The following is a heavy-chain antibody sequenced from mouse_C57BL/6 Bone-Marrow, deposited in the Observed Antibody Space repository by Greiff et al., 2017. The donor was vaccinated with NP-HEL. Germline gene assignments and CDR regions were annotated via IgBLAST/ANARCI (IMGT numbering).Heavy chain of an antibody. Sequence: VQLQQSGAELVKPGASVKISCKASGYAFSSYWMNWVKQRPGKGLEWIGQIYPGDGDTNYNGKFKGKATLTADKSSSTAYKQLSSLTSEDSAVYFCARRGLRRGFAYWGQGTLVTVSA. CDR1: GYAFSSYW. CDR2: IYPGDGDT. V-gene: IGHV1-80*01. D-gene: IGHD2-4*01. CDR3: ARRGLRRGFAY. J-gene: IGHJ3*01.